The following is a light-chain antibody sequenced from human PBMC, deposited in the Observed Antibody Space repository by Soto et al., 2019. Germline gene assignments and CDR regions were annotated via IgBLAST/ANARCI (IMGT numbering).Light chain of an antibody. CDR3: SSYVGNDNLV. J-gene: IGLJ3*02. Sequence: QSVLTQPPSASGSPGQSVTISCTGSRSDVGGNDLVSWYQQHPGKAPQLIISAVNQRPSGVPDRFSGSKSGNTASLTVSGLQAEDEADYYCSSYVGNDNLVFGGGTKLTVL. CDR1: RSDVGGNDL. V-gene: IGLV2-8*01. CDR2: AVN.